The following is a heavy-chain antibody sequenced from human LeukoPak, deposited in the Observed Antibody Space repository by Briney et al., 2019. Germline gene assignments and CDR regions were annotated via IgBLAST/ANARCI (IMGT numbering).Heavy chain of an antibody. CDR3: VKDYRRWHYYDSSGQPFDY. J-gene: IGHJ4*02. D-gene: IGHD3-22*01. Sequence: GGSLRLSCAASGFTFSSYGMHWVRQAPGKGLEWVAFIRYDGSNKYYADSVKGRFTISRDNSKNTLYLQMNSLRAEDTAVYYCVKDYRRWHYYDSSGQPFDYWGQGTLVTVSS. V-gene: IGHV3-30*02. CDR2: IRYDGSNK. CDR1: GFTFSSYG.